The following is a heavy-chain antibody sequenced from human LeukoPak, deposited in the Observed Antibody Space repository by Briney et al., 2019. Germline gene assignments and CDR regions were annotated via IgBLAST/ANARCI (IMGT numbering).Heavy chain of an antibody. D-gene: IGHD5-18*01. J-gene: IGHJ4*02. V-gene: IGHV4-38-2*02. CDR2: IYHSGST. CDR3: ARVHDQRGYSYFIPDYFDY. CDR1: GYSISSGYY. Sequence: SETLSLTCTVSGYSISSGYYWGWIRQPPGKGLEWIGSIYHSGSTYYNPSLKSRVTISVDTSKNQFSLKLSSVTAADTAVYYCARVHDQRGYSYFIPDYFDYWGQGTLVTVSS.